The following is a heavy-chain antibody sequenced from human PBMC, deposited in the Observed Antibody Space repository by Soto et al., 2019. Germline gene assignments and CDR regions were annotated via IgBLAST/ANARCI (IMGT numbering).Heavy chain of an antibody. D-gene: IGHD4-17*01. CDR1: GFTFSSYS. CDR3: ARDSRAYGGNRGYNCFDP. CDR2: ISSSSSTI. V-gene: IGHV3-48*02. Sequence: VGSLRLSCAASGFTFSSYSMNWVRQAPGKGLEWVSYISSSSSTIYYADSVKGRFTISRDNAKNSLYLQMNSLRDEDTAVYYCARDSRAYGGNRGYNCFDPCGQRTLVTVSS. J-gene: IGHJ5*02.